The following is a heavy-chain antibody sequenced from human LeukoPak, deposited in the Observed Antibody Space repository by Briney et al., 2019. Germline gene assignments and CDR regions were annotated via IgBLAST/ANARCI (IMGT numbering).Heavy chain of an antibody. D-gene: IGHD1-14*01. CDR3: ARHNQQSRAFDI. CDR2: IYYSGST. Sequence: SETLSLTCTVSGGSIRSSSYYWGWIRQPPGKGLEWIGSIYYSGSTYYNPSLKSRVTISVDTSKNQFSLKLSSVTAADTAVYYCARHNQQSRAFDIWGQGTMVTVSS. CDR1: GGSIRSSSYY. J-gene: IGHJ3*02. V-gene: IGHV4-39*01.